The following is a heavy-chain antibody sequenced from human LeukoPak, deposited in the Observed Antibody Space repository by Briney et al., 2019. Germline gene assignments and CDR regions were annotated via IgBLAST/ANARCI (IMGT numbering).Heavy chain of an antibody. Sequence: SETLSLTCTVSGGSISSSSYYWGWIRHPPGKGLEWIGSIYYSGSTYYNPSLKSRVTISVDTSKNQFSLKLSSVTAADTAVYYCARDVTPTYFDYWGQGTLVTVSS. CDR1: GGSISSSSYY. CDR2: IYYSGST. CDR3: ARDVTPTYFDY. V-gene: IGHV4-39*01. D-gene: IGHD4-23*01. J-gene: IGHJ4*02.